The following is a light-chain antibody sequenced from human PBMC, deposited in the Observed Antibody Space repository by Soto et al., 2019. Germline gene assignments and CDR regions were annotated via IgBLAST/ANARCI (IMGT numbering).Light chain of an antibody. Sequence: EVVLTQSPGTLSLSPGQRVTLSCRASRNIDNNHLAWYQYKPGQAPRLLIHGTSNRATGIPDRFSGSGSGTDFTLTISRLEPEDFAIYYCQFYGSSLITFGQGTRLEIK. CDR1: RNIDNNH. CDR3: QFYGSSLIT. V-gene: IGKV3-20*01. J-gene: IGKJ5*01. CDR2: GTS.